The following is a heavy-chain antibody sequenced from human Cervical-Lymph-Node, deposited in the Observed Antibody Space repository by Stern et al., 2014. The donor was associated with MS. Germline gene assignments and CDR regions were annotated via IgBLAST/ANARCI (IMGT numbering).Heavy chain of an antibody. CDR3: ATLGTLTGPIET. D-gene: IGHD3-9*01. J-gene: IGHJ5*02. Sequence: EVQLVESGGGLVKPGESLRLSCAASGLTFSSYMMTWVRQAPGKGLEWVSSISDISTYIYYADSVKGRFTISRDNAKNSLYLQMNSLRAEDTAVYYCATLGTLTGPIETWGQGTLVTVSS. CDR1: GLTFSSYM. V-gene: IGHV3-21*01. CDR2: ISDISTYI.